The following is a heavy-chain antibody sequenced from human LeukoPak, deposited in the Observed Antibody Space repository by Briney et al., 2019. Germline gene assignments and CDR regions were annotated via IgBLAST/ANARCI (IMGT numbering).Heavy chain of an antibody. CDR3: ARGRVVRGVVAY. D-gene: IGHD3-10*01. J-gene: IGHJ4*02. V-gene: IGHV4-34*01. CDR2: INRRGSI. Sequence: SGTLCLTCAVYGGSFSGYYWSWIRQRPGKGLEWSGEINRRGSINYNPSLKSRVTISVDTSKNQFSLKLSSVTSADTAVYYCARGRVVRGVVAYWGQGTLVTVSS. CDR1: GGSFSGYY.